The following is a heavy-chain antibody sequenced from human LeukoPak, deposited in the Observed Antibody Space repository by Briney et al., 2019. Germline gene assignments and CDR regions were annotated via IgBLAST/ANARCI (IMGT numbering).Heavy chain of an antibody. Sequence: SETLSLTCTVSGYSISSGYYWGWIRLTPGKGLEWIGSFYDSDSTYYNPSLQSRVTISVDTSNIQFSLKLSSVTAADTAVYYCARESELITWIYWGQGTLVTVSS. V-gene: IGHV4-38-2*02. J-gene: IGHJ4*02. CDR2: FYDSDST. CDR1: GYSISSGYY. D-gene: IGHD3-10*01. CDR3: ARESELITWIY.